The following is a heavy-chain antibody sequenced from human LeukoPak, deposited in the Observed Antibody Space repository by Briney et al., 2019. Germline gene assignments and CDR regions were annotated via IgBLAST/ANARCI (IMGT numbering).Heavy chain of an antibody. CDR3: AKGLRPDYYDSSGYPA. Sequence: GGSLRLSCAASGFTFSSYAMSWVRQAPGKGLEWVSAISGSGGSTYYADSVKGRFTTSRDNSKNTLYLQMNSLRAEDTAVYYCAKGLRPDYYDSSGYPAWGQGTLVTVSS. CDR1: GFTFSSYA. V-gene: IGHV3-23*01. D-gene: IGHD3-22*01. CDR2: ISGSGGST. J-gene: IGHJ5*02.